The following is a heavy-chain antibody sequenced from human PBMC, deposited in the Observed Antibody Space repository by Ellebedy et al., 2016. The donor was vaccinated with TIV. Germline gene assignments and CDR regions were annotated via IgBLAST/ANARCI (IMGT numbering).Heavy chain of an antibody. Sequence: GESLKISCAASGFTFSSYAMSWVRQPPGKGLEWVSAISGSGGSTYYADSVKGRFTISRDNSKNTLYLQMNSLRAEDTAVYYCARLLGEMGYYYGMDVWGQGTTVTVSS. D-gene: IGHD3-10*01. CDR2: ISGSGGST. CDR3: ARLLGEMGYYYGMDV. CDR1: GFTFSSYA. V-gene: IGHV3-23*01. J-gene: IGHJ6*02.